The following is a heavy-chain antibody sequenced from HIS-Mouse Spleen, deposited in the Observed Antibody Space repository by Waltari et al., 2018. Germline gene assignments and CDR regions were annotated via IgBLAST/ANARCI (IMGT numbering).Heavy chain of an antibody. D-gene: IGHD7-27*01. Sequence: QVQLVESGGGVVQPGRSLRLSCAASGFTFSSYAMHWVRQAPGKGVGWVAVKSYDGSNKYYADSVKGRFTISRDNSKNTLYLQMNSLRAEDTAVYYCASLLTGDWYFDLWGRGTLVTVSS. CDR1: GFTFSSYA. J-gene: IGHJ2*01. CDR3: ASLLTGDWYFDL. V-gene: IGHV3-30*04. CDR2: KSYDGSNK.